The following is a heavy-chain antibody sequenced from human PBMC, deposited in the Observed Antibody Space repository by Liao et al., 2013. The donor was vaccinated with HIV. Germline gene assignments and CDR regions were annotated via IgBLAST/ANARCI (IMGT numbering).Heavy chain of an antibody. CDR2: IYYSGST. Sequence: QVQLQESGPGLVKPSQTLSLTCTVSGDSISSGDYYWSWIRQPPGKGLEWIGCIYYSGSTSYNSSLKSRVTISVDTSKNQFSLKLSSVTAADTAVYFCARTGETMVVVDAFEIWGQGTLVSVSS. CDR3: ARTGETMVVVDAFEI. J-gene: IGHJ3*02. CDR1: GDSISSGDYY. D-gene: IGHD3-22*01. V-gene: IGHV4-30-4*08.